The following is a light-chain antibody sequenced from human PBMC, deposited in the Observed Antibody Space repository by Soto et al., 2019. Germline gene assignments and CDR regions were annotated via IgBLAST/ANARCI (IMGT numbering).Light chain of an antibody. CDR3: QQYYSTFTWT. CDR1: QIVLYSSNNKNY. CDR2: WAS. Sequence: DIVMTQSPDSLAVSLGERASINCKSGQIVLYSSNNKNYLAWYQQKPGQPPKLLIYWASTRESGVPDRFSGSGSGTDFTLTISSLQAEDVAVYYCQQYYSTFTWTFGRGTKVDI. V-gene: IGKV4-1*01. J-gene: IGKJ1*01.